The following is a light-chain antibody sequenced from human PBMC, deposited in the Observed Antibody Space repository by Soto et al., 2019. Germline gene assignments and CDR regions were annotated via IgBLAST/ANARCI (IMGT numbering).Light chain of an antibody. CDR2: DVS. Sequence: QSGRTHPASVPGCAQQAITVSCTGTSMYVGGYNYVSWYQQQPGKAPKLMLYDVSNRPSGVSYCFSGSKSGKTASLTISGLQAEDEADYYCSSYTIMSTLDVFGTGTKVTVL. J-gene: IGLJ1*01. V-gene: IGLV2-14*01. CDR3: SSYTIMSTLDV. CDR1: SMYVGGYNY.